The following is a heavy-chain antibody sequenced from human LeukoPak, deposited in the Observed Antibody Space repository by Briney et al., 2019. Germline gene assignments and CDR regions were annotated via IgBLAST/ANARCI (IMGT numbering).Heavy chain of an antibody. J-gene: IGHJ6*02. CDR1: GFTFGSYE. Sequence: GGSLRLSCAASGFTFGSYEMNWVRQAPGKGLEWVSYIGSSGSTIYYADSVKGGFTISRDKAKNSLYLQMNSLRAEDTAVYYCARDEVGATRKHYYYGMDVWGQGTTVTVSS. CDR3: ARDEVGATRKHYYYGMDV. CDR2: IGSSGSTI. V-gene: IGHV3-48*03. D-gene: IGHD1-26*01.